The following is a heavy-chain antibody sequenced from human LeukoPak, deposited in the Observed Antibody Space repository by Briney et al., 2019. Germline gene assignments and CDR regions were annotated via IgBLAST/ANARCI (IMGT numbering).Heavy chain of an antibody. V-gene: IGHV3-53*01. CDR3: ARDGRAFDI. CDR1: GFTFSSYA. D-gene: IGHD3/OR15-3a*01. Sequence: GRSLRLSCAASGFTFSSYAMHWVRQAPGKGLEWVSVIYSGGSTYYADSVKGRFTISRDNSKNTLYLQMNSLRAEDTAVYYCARDGRAFDIWGQGTMVTVSS. J-gene: IGHJ3*02. CDR2: IYSGGST.